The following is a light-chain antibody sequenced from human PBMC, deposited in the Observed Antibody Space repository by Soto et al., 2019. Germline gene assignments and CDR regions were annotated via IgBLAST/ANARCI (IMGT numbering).Light chain of an antibody. CDR1: QGISAW. CDR2: DAS. J-gene: IGKJ2*01. Sequence: DIQMTQSPSTLSASVGDRVTITCRASQGISAWLAWYQQKPEKAPKLLIFDASTLQSGVPSRFSGSGSGTDFTLTISSLQPDDFATYYCQQYSSFWNTFGQGTKLEIK. V-gene: IGKV1-5*01. CDR3: QQYSSFWNT.